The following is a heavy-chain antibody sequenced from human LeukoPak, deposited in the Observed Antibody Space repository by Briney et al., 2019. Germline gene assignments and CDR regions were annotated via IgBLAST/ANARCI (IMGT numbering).Heavy chain of an antibody. V-gene: IGHV3-48*04. D-gene: IGHD5-18*01. J-gene: IGHJ6*03. CDR2: ISTSSTTI. Sequence: GGSLRLACAVSGFTFSYYGMTWVRQAPGKGLEWVSYISTSSTTIYYADSVKGRFTISRDNAKNALYLQMNSLRAEDTAVYYCARVPSGYTLGYGYYYYYMDVWGRGTTVTVSS. CDR3: ARVPSGYTLGYGYYYYYMDV. CDR1: GFTFSYYG.